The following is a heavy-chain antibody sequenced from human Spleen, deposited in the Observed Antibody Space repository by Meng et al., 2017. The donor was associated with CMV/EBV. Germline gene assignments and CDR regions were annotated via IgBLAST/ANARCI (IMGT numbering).Heavy chain of an antibody. CDR2: IDRDGTTA. J-gene: IGHJ5*02. V-gene: IGHV3-74*01. CDR1: GFSVISSY. Sequence: GESLKISCAASGFSVISSYMSWVRQTPGKGLVWVSRIDRDGTTANYADSVKGRFIISRDNAKNILYLQMNSLSAEDTAVYYCARDGGSTWYEVASPGNWLDPWGQGTLVTVSS. D-gene: IGHD6-13*01. CDR3: ARDGGSTWYEVASPGNWLDP.